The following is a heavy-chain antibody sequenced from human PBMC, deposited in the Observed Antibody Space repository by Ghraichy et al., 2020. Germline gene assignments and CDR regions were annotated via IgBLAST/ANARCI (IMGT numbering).Heavy chain of an antibody. D-gene: IGHD3-3*01. J-gene: IGHJ4*02. Sequence: ASVKVSCKASGYTFTSYGISWVRQAPGQGLEWMGWISAYNGNTNYAQKLQGRVTMTTDTSTSTAYMELRSLRSDDTAVYYCARDQGSYYDFWSGYRGICYFDYWGQGTLVTVSS. CDR1: GYTFTSYG. CDR2: ISAYNGNT. CDR3: ARDQGSYYDFWSGYRGICYFDY. V-gene: IGHV1-18*01.